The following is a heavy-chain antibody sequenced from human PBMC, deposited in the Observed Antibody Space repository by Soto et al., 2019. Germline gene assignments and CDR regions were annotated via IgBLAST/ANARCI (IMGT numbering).Heavy chain of an antibody. CDR1: GDSYSISTYS. V-gene: IGHV4-30-2*01. D-gene: IGHD2-2*02. CDR3: AGMPYTGVLRFDP. CDR2: IYQSGVT. J-gene: IGHJ5*02. Sequence: PSETLSLTSNMSGDSYSISTYSWSWIRQPPGKALQWIGFIYQSGVTSYNPSLASRVAISLDRSNNQCSLKLKSVTAADTAVYFCAGMPYTGVLRFDPWGPGTLVTVSS.